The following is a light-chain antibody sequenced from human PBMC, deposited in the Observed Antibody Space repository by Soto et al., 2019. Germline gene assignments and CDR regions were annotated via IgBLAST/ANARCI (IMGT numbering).Light chain of an antibody. CDR2: GAS. CDR1: QSISSSY. CDR3: QQYGGSLT. Sequence: EIVLTQSPGTLSLSPGERATLSCRASQSISSSYLAWYQQKPGQAPRLLIYGASSRATAIPDRFRGSGSGTDFTLTISRLEPEDFAVYYCQQYGGSLTFGGGTKVEIK. V-gene: IGKV3-20*01. J-gene: IGKJ4*01.